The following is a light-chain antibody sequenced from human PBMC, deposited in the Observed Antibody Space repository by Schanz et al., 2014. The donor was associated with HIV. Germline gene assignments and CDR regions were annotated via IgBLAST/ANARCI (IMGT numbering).Light chain of an antibody. CDR2: EVA. CDR3: ASYAGSNNLV. J-gene: IGLJ2*01. CDR1: SSDVGKYNL. V-gene: IGLV2-23*02. Sequence: QSALTQPASVSGSPGQSITISCTGTSSDVGKYNLVSWYQQHPGKAPKLLIFEVAKRPSGVPGRFSGSKSGNTASLTVSGLQAEDEADYYCASYAGSNNLVFGGGTKLTV.